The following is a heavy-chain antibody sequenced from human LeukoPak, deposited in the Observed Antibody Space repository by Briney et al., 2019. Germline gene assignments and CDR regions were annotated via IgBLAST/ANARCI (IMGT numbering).Heavy chain of an antibody. CDR3: VREGGYDPFEN. V-gene: IGHV3-23*01. CDR2: IRGSGGST. Sequence: GGSLRLSCAASGFTFSSYAMNWVRQAPGKGLEWVSSIRGSGGSTHYADSVKGRFTISRDNSKNTVYLQMNSLRAEDTALYYCVREGGYDPFENWGQGTLVTVSS. CDR1: GFTFSSYA. D-gene: IGHD5-12*01. J-gene: IGHJ4*02.